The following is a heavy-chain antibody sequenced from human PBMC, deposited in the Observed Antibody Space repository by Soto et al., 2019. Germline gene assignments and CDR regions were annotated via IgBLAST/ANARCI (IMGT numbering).Heavy chain of an antibody. CDR1: GFTFSSYG. Sequence: LSCAASGFTFSSYGMHWVRQAPGKGLEWVAVISYDGSNKYYADSVKGRFTISRDNSKNTLYLQMNSLRAEDTAVYYCAKILVGATRPDAFDIWGQGTMVTV. J-gene: IGHJ3*02. CDR3: AKILVGATRPDAFDI. V-gene: IGHV3-30*18. D-gene: IGHD1-26*01. CDR2: ISYDGSNK.